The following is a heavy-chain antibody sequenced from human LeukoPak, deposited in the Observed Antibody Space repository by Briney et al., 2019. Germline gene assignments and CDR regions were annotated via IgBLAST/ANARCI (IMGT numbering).Heavy chain of an antibody. CDR1: GGSFSGYY. D-gene: IGHD2-8*01. CDR3: ARVYVGVDSYGFDY. Sequence: SETLSLTCAVYGGSFSGYYWSWIRQPPGKGLEWIGEINHSGSTNYNPSLKSRVTISVDTSKNQFSLKLSSVTAADTAVYYCARVYVGVDSYGFDYWGQGTLVTVSS. CDR2: INHSGST. V-gene: IGHV4-34*01. J-gene: IGHJ4*02.